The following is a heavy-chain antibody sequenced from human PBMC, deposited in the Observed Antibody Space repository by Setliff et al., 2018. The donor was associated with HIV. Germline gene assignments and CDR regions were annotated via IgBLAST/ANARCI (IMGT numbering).Heavy chain of an antibody. CDR2: IYTSGST. J-gene: IGHJ4*02. CDR3: AREWGYDSSSLLDS. D-gene: IGHD6-6*01. CDR1: GGSISSGSYY. V-gene: IGHV4-61*02. Sequence: SETLSLTCTVSGGSISSGSYYWSWIRQPAGKGLEWIGRIYTSGSTNYNPSLKSRVTISVDTSKNQFSLKLSSVTAADTAVYYCAREWGYDSSSLLDSWGQGTLVTVSS.